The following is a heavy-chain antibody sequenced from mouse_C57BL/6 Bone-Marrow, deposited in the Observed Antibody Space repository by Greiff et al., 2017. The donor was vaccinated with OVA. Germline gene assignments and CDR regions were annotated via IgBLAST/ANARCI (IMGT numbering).Heavy chain of an antibody. D-gene: IGHD2-4*01. J-gene: IGHJ3*01. CDR3: ARLSDYYDYVAWFAY. V-gene: IGHV1-64*01. CDR1: GYTFTSYW. Sequence: QVQLKQSGAELVKPGASVKLSCKASGYTFTSYWMHWVKQRPGQGLEWIGMIHPNSGSTNYNEKFKSKATLTVDKSSSTAYMQLSSLTSEDSAVYYCARLSDYYDYVAWFAYWGQGTLVTVSA. CDR2: IHPNSGST.